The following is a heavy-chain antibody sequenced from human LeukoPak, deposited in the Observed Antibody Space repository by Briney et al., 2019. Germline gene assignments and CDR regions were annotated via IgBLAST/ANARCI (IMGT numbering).Heavy chain of an antibody. CDR3: ARGGRGSAAVVAPRSFDI. D-gene: IGHD3-22*01. CDR1: GLTVSSIH. Sequence: PGGSLRLSCAASGLTVSSIHMVWVRQAPGKGLEWVSVTYTGGNSYYADSVKGRFIISRDISKNTLYLQMNNLRAEDSALYYCARGGRGSAAVVAPRSFDIWGQGTMVTASS. CDR2: TYTGGNS. J-gene: IGHJ3*02. V-gene: IGHV3-53*01.